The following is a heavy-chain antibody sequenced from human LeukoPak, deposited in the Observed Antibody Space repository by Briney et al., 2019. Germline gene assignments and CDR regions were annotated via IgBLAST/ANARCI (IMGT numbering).Heavy chain of an antibody. D-gene: IGHD3-10*01. Sequence: ASVKVSCKASGYTFTGYYMHWVRQAPGQGLEWMGWITPNSGGTNYAQKFQGRATMTRDTSISTAYMELSRLRSDDTAVYYCARDTLFMVRGVINDYWGQGTLVTVSS. CDR3: ARDTLFMVRGVINDY. CDR2: ITPNSGGT. CDR1: GYTFTGYY. J-gene: IGHJ4*02. V-gene: IGHV1-2*02.